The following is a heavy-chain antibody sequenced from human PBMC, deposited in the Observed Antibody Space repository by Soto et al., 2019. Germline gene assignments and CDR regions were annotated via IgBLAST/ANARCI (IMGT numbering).Heavy chain of an antibody. CDR3: ATPRYCSSTSCFTVAFDY. CDR1: GFTFSSYV. Sequence: QPGGSLRLSCAASGFTFSSYVMSWVRQAPGKGLEWVSAISDSGGSTYYADSVKGRFTISRDNSKNTLYLQMSSLRAEDTAVYYCATPRYCSSTSCFTVAFDYWGQGTLVTVSS. J-gene: IGHJ4*02. D-gene: IGHD2-2*01. CDR2: ISDSGGST. V-gene: IGHV3-23*01.